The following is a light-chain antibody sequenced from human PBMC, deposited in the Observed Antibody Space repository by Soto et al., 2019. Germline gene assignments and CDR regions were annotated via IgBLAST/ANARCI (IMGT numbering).Light chain of an antibody. V-gene: IGLV1-40*01. J-gene: IGLJ1*01. CDR2: DNN. CDR3: QSFDNSLRGFYV. Sequence: QSVLTQPPSVSGAPGQRVTISCTGSSSNIGAGYDVHWYQQLPGRAPKLLIYDNNIRPSGVPDRFSGSNSGTSASLAITVLQAEYEADYYCQSFDNSLRGFYVFGTGTQVTVL. CDR1: SSNIGAGYD.